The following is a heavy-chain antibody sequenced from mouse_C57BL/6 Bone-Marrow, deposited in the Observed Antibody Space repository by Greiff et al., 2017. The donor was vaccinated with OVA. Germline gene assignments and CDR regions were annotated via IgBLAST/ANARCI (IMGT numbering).Heavy chain of an antibody. CDR1: GFTFSSYA. J-gene: IGHJ4*01. CDR2: ISDGGSYT. D-gene: IGHD2-2*01. V-gene: IGHV5-4*01. Sequence: EVKLVESGGGLVKPGGSLKLSCAASGFTFSSYAMSWVRQTPEKRLEWVATISDGGSYTYYPDNVKGRFTISRDNAKNNQYLQMSHLKSEDTAMYYCARDVVTTGAMDYWGQGTSVTVSS. CDR3: ARDVVTTGAMDY.